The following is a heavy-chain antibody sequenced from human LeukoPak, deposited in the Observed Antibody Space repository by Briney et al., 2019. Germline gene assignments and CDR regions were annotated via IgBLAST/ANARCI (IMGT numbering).Heavy chain of an antibody. CDR3: ARRVATKPKYCFDN. D-gene: IGHD5-24*01. Sequence: SETLSLTCAVYGGSFSGYYWSWIRQPPGKGLEWIGEINHRGGTNYNPSLKSRVTISLDTSKNQFSLRLSSATAADTAVYYCARRVATKPKYCFDNWGQGTLVTVST. CDR2: INHRGGT. CDR1: GGSFSGYY. V-gene: IGHV4-34*01. J-gene: IGHJ4*02.